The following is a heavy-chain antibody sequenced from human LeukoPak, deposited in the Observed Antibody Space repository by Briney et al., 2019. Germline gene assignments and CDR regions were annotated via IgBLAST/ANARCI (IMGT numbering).Heavy chain of an antibody. Sequence: SETLSLTCTVSGGSMNSHYWNWIRQPPGKGLEWIGYIYYSGSTNYNPSLQSRVTISVDTSKNHFSLKVNSVTAADTAVYFRARSYSNYFHYQGMDVWGQGTTVIVSS. J-gene: IGHJ6*02. CDR1: GGSMNSHY. CDR3: ARSYSNYFHYQGMDV. V-gene: IGHV4-59*11. D-gene: IGHD4-11*01. CDR2: IYYSGST.